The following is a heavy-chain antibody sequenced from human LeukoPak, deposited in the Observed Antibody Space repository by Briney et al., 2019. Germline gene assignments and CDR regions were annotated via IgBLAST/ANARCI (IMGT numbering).Heavy chain of an antibody. J-gene: IGHJ4*02. Sequence: PGGSLRLSCAASGFTFSSYSMNWGRQAPGKGLEWVSSISSISSYIYYADSVKGRCTISRDNAKNSLYLQMNSLRAEDTAVYYCARVGGDIVVVPAAPDYWGQGTLVTVSS. CDR3: ARVGGDIVVVPAAPDY. D-gene: IGHD2-2*01. CDR1: GFTFSSYS. V-gene: IGHV3-21*01. CDR2: ISSISSYI.